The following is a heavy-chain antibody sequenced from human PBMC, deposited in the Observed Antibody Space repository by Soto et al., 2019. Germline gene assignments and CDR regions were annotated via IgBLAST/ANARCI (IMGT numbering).Heavy chain of an antibody. CDR3: ARPNDYIWWSHRTFESYASYV. J-gene: IGHJ6*01. CDR1: GYTFTSYD. Sequence: SSVQVSCTASGYTFTSYDINWVRQAPGQGLEWMGWMNPNSGRTDYAQKFQGRVTMTRSTSISTAYMELSSLRSEDTAVYYCARPNDYIWWSHRTFESYASYVWRQGATVTVAS. CDR2: MNPNSGRT. D-gene: IGHD3-16*02. V-gene: IGHV1-8*01.